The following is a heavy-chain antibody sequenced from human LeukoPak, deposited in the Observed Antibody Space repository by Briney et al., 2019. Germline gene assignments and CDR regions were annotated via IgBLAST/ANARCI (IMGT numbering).Heavy chain of an antibody. Sequence: ASVKVSCKASGYTFTGYYMHWVRQAPGQGLEWMGWINPNSGGTNYAQKFQGRVTMTRDTSTSTAYMELRSLRSDDTAVYYCARGLWNYVDYWGQGTLVTVSS. CDR2: INPNSGGT. J-gene: IGHJ4*02. CDR3: ARGLWNYVDY. CDR1: GYTFTGYY. D-gene: IGHD1-1*01. V-gene: IGHV1-2*02.